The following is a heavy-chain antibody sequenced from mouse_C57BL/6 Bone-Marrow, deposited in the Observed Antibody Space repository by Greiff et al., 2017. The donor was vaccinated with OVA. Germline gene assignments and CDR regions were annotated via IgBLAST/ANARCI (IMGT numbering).Heavy chain of an antibody. V-gene: IGHV1-82*01. CDR3: ARPITTVVATSSSWYFDV. Sequence: QVQLQQSGPELVKPGASVKISCKASGYAFSSSWMNWVKQRPGKGLEWIGRIYPGDGDTNYNGKFKGKATLTADKSSSTAYMQLSSLTSEDSAVYFCARPITTVVATSSSWYFDVWGTGTTVTVSS. CDR1: GYAFSSSW. CDR2: IYPGDGDT. J-gene: IGHJ1*03. D-gene: IGHD1-1*01.